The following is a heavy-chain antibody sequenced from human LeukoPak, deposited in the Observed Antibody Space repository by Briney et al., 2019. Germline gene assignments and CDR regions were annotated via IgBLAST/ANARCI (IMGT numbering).Heavy chain of an antibody. CDR1: GFRFSDYS. CDR3: TTPAAGPRAEYSLY. J-gene: IGHJ1*01. V-gene: IGHV3-21*01. CDR2: ISYSSEYI. D-gene: IGHD6-13*01. Sequence: PGGSLRLSCVASGFRFSDYSMNWVRQAHGKGLEWVSSISYSSEYIYYADSVRGRFTVSRDNAKNSLYVVMNSLGVEDTAVYYCTTPAAGPRAEYSLYWGQGTLVTVSS.